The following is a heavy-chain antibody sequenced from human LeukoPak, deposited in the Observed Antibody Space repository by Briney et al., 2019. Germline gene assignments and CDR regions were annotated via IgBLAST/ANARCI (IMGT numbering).Heavy chain of an antibody. D-gene: IGHD1-26*01. J-gene: IGHJ4*02. CDR2: INPSGGGT. V-gene: IGHV1-2*02. Sequence: GASVKVSCKASGYTFTDYYMLWVRQAPGQGLECMGWINPSGGGTNYAQKFQGRVTMTRDTSISTVYMELSRLRSDDTAVYYCARGRNAVGLWELPMFYFDYWGQGTLVTVSS. CDR1: GYTFTDYY. CDR3: ARGRNAVGLWELPMFYFDY.